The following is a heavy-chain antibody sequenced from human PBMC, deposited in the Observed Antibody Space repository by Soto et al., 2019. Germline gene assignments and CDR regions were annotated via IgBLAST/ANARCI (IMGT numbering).Heavy chain of an antibody. CDR1: GGSISSYY. CDR2: IYYSGST. J-gene: IGHJ5*02. CDR3: ARAVYDSSGYYYVEWFDP. D-gene: IGHD3-22*01. V-gene: IGHV4-59*01. Sequence: SETLSLTCTVSGGSISSYYWSWIRQPPGKGLEWIGYIYYSGSTNYNPSLKSRVTISVDTSKNRFSLKLSSVTAADTAVYYCARAVYDSSGYYYVEWFDPWGRGTLVTVSS.